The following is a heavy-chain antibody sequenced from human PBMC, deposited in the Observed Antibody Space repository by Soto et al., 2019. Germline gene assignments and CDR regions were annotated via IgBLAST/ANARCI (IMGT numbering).Heavy chain of an antibody. CDR2: IYYSGSS. CDR3: ARRQSSSWYGL. D-gene: IGHD6-13*01. Sequence: SETLSLTCTVSGGSISSSSYYWGWIRQPPGKGLEWIGSIYYSGSSYYNPSLKSRVTISVDTSKNQFSLKLSSVTAADTAVYYCARRQSSSWYGLWGQGTLVTVSS. J-gene: IGHJ4*02. CDR1: GGSISSSSYY. V-gene: IGHV4-39*01.